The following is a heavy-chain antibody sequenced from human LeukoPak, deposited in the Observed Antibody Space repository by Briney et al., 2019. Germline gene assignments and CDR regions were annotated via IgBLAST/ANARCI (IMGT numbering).Heavy chain of an antibody. J-gene: IGHJ4*02. Sequence: GESLQISCKGSGYSFTSYWIGWVRQMPGKGLEWMGIIYPGDSDTRYSPSFQGQVTISADKSISTAYLQWSSLKASDTAMYYCARQYYYGSGVRNFDYWGQGTLVTVSS. D-gene: IGHD3-10*01. CDR2: IYPGDSDT. CDR3: ARQYYYGSGVRNFDY. V-gene: IGHV5-51*01. CDR1: GYSFTSYW.